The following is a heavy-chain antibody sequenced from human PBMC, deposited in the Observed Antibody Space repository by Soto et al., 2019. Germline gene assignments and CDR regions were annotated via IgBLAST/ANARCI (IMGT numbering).Heavy chain of an antibody. CDR3: ARDQYSSSWYRPFYGMDV. CDR2: ISYDGSNK. D-gene: IGHD6-13*01. V-gene: IGHV3-30-3*01. J-gene: IGHJ6*02. CDR1: GFTFSSYA. Sequence: QVQLVESGGGVVQPGRSLRLSFAASGFTFSSYAMHWVRQAPGKGLEWVAVISYDGSNKYYADSVKGRFTISRDNSKNTLYLQMTSLRAEDTAVYYCARDQYSSSWYRPFYGMDVWGQGTTVTVSS.